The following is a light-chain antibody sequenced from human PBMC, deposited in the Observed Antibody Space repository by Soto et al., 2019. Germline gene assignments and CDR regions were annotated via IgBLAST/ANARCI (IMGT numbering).Light chain of an antibody. CDR2: GAS. CDR1: QSVSTN. J-gene: IGKJ5*01. CDR3: QQYSSSPS. V-gene: IGKV3-15*01. Sequence: EIVMTQSPTTLSVSPGERATLSCRASQSVSTNLARYQQKPGQVPSLLIYGASTRASGIPARFSGSGSGTEFTLTIGSLQSEDFAVSYCQQYSSSPSFGQGTRLEIK.